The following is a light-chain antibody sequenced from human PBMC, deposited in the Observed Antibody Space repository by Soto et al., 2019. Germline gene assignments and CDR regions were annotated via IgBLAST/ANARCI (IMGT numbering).Light chain of an antibody. CDR3: CSYAGGYTHAV. J-gene: IGLJ2*01. Sequence: QSALTQPRSVSGPPGPSVSLSCSGTSSDVGTYNYVSWYQQHPGKAPKLMIYDVSKRPSGVPDRFSGSKSGNTASLTISGLQAEDEADYYCCSYAGGYTHAVFGGGTKVTVL. V-gene: IGLV2-11*01. CDR2: DVS. CDR1: SSDVGTYNY.